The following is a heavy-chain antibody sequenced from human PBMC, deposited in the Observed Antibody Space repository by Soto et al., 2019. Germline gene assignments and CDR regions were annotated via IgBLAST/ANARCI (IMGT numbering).Heavy chain of an antibody. CDR2: ISSSGSNI. Sequence: PGGSLRLSCAASGFTFSDYYMRWIRQAPGQGLEWVSYISSSGSNIYYADSVKGRFTISRDNAKNSLYLQMNSLRAEDTAVYYCARVQWLFQYYYYYYYMDVWGKGTTVTVSS. J-gene: IGHJ6*03. CDR1: GFTFSDYY. CDR3: ARVQWLFQYYYYYYYMDV. D-gene: IGHD3-22*01. V-gene: IGHV3-11*01.